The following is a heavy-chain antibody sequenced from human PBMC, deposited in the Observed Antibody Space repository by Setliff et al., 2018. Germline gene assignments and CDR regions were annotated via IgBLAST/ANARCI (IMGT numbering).Heavy chain of an antibody. CDR3: AALRVVTNSPTSYYYYMDV. CDR2: IIPIFDRT. Sequence: SVKVSCKISGGPFRSYAINWVRQAPGQGLEWMGGIIPIFDRTNYAQKFQGRLTISADESTTTAYMDLTSLRSEDTAVYYCAALRVVTNSPTSYYYYMDVWGEGTTVTVSS. CDR1: GGPFRSYA. V-gene: IGHV1-69*13. J-gene: IGHJ6*03. D-gene: IGHD2-21*02.